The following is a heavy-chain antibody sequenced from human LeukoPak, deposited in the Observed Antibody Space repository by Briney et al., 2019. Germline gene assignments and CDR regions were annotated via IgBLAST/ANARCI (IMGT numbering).Heavy chain of an antibody. CDR3: AKGGELVRGYYYYMDV. Sequence: PGGSLRLSCAASALTFSTAGMSWVRHAPGEGLEWVSSISGSGGNTYYAGCVKGRFTISRDNSKNTLYLQKHSVRAEDTAVYYCAKGGELVRGYYYYMDVWGKGTTVTVSS. CDR1: ALTFSTAG. J-gene: IGHJ6*03. V-gene: IGHV3-23*01. D-gene: IGHD6-6*01. CDR2: ISGSGGNT.